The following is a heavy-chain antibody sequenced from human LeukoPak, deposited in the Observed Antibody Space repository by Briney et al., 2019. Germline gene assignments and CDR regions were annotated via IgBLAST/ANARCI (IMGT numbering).Heavy chain of an antibody. D-gene: IGHD6-19*01. V-gene: IGHV4-34*01. CDR3: ARESDVAGTDY. CDR2: INHSGST. Sequence: PSETLSLTCTVSGGSISSYYWSWIRQPPGKGLEWIGEINHSGSTNYNPSLKSRVTISVDTSKNQFSLKLSSVTAADTAVYYCARESDVAGTDYWGQGTLVTVSS. CDR1: GGSISSYY. J-gene: IGHJ4*02.